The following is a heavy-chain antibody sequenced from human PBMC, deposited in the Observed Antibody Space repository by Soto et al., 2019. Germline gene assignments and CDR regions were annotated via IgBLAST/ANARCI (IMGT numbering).Heavy chain of an antibody. Sequence: QVQLVQSGAEVKKPGASVKVSCKASGYTFTNYGISWVRQAPGQGLEWMGWISVHNGNGSYARKFQGRVTMTTDTATGTGSMVVSSARAHDTGVNSCARPYLRGIDLAGFVHWGQGALV. V-gene: IGHV1-18*01. J-gene: IGHJ4*02. CDR1: GYTFTNYG. CDR2: ISVHNGNG. CDR3: ARPYLRGIDLAGFVH.